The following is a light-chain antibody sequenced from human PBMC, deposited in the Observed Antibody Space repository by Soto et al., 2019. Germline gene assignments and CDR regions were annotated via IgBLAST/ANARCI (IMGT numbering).Light chain of an antibody. CDR2: SAS. V-gene: IGKV1-39*01. J-gene: IGKJ4*01. Sequence: DIQMTQSPSSLSASIGDRVTITCRTSQNINSFLNWYQQKPGKSPRLLIYSASNLQTGVPSRFSGSGSGTDFTLTISSLQTEDFATYYCQQTQSFPLTFGGGTKVEIK. CDR3: QQTQSFPLT. CDR1: QNINSF.